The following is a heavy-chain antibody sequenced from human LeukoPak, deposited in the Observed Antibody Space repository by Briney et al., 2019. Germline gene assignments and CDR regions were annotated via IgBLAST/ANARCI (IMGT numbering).Heavy chain of an antibody. V-gene: IGHV3-15*01. D-gene: IGHD2-2*01. CDR2: IKSKTDGGTT. Sequence: GGSLRLSCTVSGFTVSSNSMSWVRQAPGKGLEWVGRIKSKTDGGTTDYAAPVKGRFTISRDDSKNTLYLQMNSLKTEDTAVYYCTTKKIYCSSTSCYAGGFDYWGQGTLVTVSS. CDR1: GFTVSSNS. J-gene: IGHJ4*02. CDR3: TTKKIYCSSTSCYAGGFDY.